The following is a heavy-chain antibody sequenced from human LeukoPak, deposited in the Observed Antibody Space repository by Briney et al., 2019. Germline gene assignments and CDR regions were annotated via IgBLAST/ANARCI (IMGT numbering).Heavy chain of an antibody. CDR2: IYYSGST. D-gene: IGHD6-19*01. Sequence: SETLSLTCTVSGDSINSNPYSWAWIRQPPGTGLEWIGYIYYSGSTNYNPSLKSRVTISVDTSKNQFSLKLSSVTAANTAVYYCARDLAVAGTGGWFDPWGQGTLVTVSS. V-gene: IGHV4-61*01. CDR3: ARDLAVAGTGGWFDP. J-gene: IGHJ5*02. CDR1: GDSINSNPYS.